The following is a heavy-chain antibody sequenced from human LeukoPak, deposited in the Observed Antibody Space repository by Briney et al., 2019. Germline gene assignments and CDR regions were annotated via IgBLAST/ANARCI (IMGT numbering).Heavy chain of an antibody. D-gene: IGHD2-15*01. V-gene: IGHV3-23*01. CDR3: AKADCSGGSCYYFDY. CDR1: GFTFSSYG. Sequence: GGTLRLSCAASGFTFSSYGMSWVRQAPGKGLEWVSAISGSGGSTYYADSVKGRFTISRDNSKNTLYLQMNSLRAEDTAVYYCAKADCSGGSCYYFDYWGQGTLVTVSS. J-gene: IGHJ4*02. CDR2: ISGSGGST.